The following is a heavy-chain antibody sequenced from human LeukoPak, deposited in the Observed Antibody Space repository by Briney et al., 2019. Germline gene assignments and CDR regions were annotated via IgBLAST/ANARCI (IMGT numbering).Heavy chain of an antibody. CDR2: ISGSGGST. D-gene: IGHD2-21*01. Sequence: PGGSLRLSCAASGFTFSSYAMSWVRQAPGKGLGWVSAISGSGGSTNYADSVKGRFTISRDNPKNTVYLQMNSLRAEDTAVYYCARNIPVTRWGYWGQGTLVTVSS. CDR3: ARNIPVTRWGY. J-gene: IGHJ4*02. V-gene: IGHV3-23*01. CDR1: GFTFSSYA.